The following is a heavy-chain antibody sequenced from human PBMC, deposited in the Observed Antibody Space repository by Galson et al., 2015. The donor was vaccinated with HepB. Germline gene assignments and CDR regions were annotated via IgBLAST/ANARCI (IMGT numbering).Heavy chain of an antibody. V-gene: IGHV6-1*01. D-gene: IGHD3-10*01. CDR1: GDSVSSNSAA. CDR2: TYYRSKWYN. J-gene: IGHJ6*02. Sequence: CAISGDSVSSNSAAWNWIRQSPSRGLEWLGRTYYRSKWYNDYAVSVKSRIIINPDTSKNQVSLQLSSVTPEDTAVYYCAKAGHYGSGIYYYYGMDVWGQGTTVTVSS. CDR3: AKAGHYGSGIYYYYGMDV.